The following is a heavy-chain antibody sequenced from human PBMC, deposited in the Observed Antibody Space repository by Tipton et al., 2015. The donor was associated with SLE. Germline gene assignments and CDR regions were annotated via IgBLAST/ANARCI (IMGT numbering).Heavy chain of an antibody. J-gene: IGHJ2*01. Sequence: QLVQSGPEVKKPGASVRVSCEASGYTFTGYYIHWVRQVPGQGLEWMGRVTPNTGYTNYAQKVQGRVTMTTDTSTSTAYMELRSLRSDDTAVYYCSTVVTTGLYWYFDLWGRGTLVTVSS. CDR2: VTPNTGYT. CDR1: GYTFTGYY. D-gene: IGHD4-17*01. CDR3: STVVTTGLYWYFDL. V-gene: IGHV1-18*04.